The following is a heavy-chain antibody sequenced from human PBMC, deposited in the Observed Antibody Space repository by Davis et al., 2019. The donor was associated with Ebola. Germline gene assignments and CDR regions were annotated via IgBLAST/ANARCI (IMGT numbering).Heavy chain of an antibody. J-gene: IGHJ6*02. CDR2: ISTYNGNT. CDR1: GYTFTSSG. V-gene: IGHV1-18*04. CDR3: VRDWGYCNTGNCPYAMDV. D-gene: IGHD2-15*01. Sequence: ASVKVSCKASGYTFTSSGISWVRQAPGQGPEWMGWISTYNGNTRYTRNMQDRVTMSTDTSTSIAYMELRSLRSDDTAVYYCVRDWGYCNTGNCPYAMDVWGQGTPVTVSS.